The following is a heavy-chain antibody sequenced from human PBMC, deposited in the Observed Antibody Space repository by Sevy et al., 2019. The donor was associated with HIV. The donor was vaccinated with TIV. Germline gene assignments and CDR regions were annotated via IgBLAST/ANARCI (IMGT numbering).Heavy chain of an antibody. CDR2: ISSSSSYI. D-gene: IGHD3-3*01. J-gene: IGHJ6*02. CDR1: GFTFSSYS. Sequence: GGSLRLSCAASGFTFSSYSMNWVRQAPGKGLEWVSSISSSSSYIYYADSVKGRFTISRDNAKNSLYLQMNSLRAEDTAVYYCARADYYDFWSGYYGHYYYYGMDVWGQGTTVTVSS. V-gene: IGHV3-21*01. CDR3: ARADYYDFWSGYYGHYYYYGMDV.